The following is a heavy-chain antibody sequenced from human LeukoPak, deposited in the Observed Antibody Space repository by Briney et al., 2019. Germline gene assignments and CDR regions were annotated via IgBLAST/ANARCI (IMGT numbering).Heavy chain of an antibody. Sequence: ASVKVSCKASGYTLTGYYMHWVRQAPGQGLEWMGWINPNSGGTNYAQMFQGRVTMTRDTSISTAYMELSRLRSDDTAVYYCARCSRSWYDVFDIWGQGTMVTVSS. CDR3: ARCSRSWYDVFDI. J-gene: IGHJ3*02. CDR1: GYTLTGYY. CDR2: INPNSGGT. V-gene: IGHV1-2*02. D-gene: IGHD6-13*01.